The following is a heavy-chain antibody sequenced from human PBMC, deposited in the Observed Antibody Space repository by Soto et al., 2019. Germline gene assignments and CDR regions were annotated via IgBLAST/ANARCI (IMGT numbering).Heavy chain of an antibody. V-gene: IGHV2-70*01. CDR3: ARSLNYYDSSGYYSWGAFDI. Sequence: SGPTLVNPTQTLTLTCTFSGFSLSTSGMCVSWIRQPPGKALEWLALIDWDDDKYYSTSLKTRLTISKGTSKNQVVLTMTNMDPVDTATYYCARSLNYYDSSGYYSWGAFDIWGQGTMVTVSS. CDR1: GFSLSTSGMC. CDR2: IDWDDDK. D-gene: IGHD3-22*01. J-gene: IGHJ3*02.